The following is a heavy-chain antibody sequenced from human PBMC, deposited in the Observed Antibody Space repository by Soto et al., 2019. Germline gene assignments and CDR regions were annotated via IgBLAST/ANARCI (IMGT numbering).Heavy chain of an antibody. V-gene: IGHV3-30-3*01. D-gene: IGHD6-19*01. Sequence: QVQLVESGGGVVQPGRSLRLSCAASGFTFSSYAMHWVRQAPGKGLEWVAVISYDGSNKYYADSVKGRFTISRDNSKNTLYLQMNSLRAEDTAVYYCARDRGSSGWYGVVDYWGQGTLVTVSS. CDR1: GFTFSSYA. J-gene: IGHJ4*02. CDR3: ARDRGSSGWYGVVDY. CDR2: ISYDGSNK.